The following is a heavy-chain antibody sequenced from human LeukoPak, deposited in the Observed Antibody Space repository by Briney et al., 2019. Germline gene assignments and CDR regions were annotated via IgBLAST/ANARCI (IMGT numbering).Heavy chain of an antibody. CDR2: ISSSSTI. J-gene: IGHJ4*02. V-gene: IGHV3-48*01. Sequence: GGSLRLSCAASGFTFSSYSMNWVRQAPGKGLEWVSYISSSSTIYYADSVKGRFTISRDNAKNSLYLQMNSLRAEDTAVYYCARDRFLHYFNYWGQGSLVTVSS. D-gene: IGHD2/OR15-2a*01. CDR1: GFTFSSYS. CDR3: ARDRFLHYFNY.